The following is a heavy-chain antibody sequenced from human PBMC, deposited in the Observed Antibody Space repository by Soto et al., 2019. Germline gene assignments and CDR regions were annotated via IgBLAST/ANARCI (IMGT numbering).Heavy chain of an antibody. J-gene: IGHJ3*02. CDR3: ARTNKAYYYDSSGYYYHFAFDI. Sequence: SDTLSLTCTIDADSISRYYWSWIPQPPGKGLEWIGYIYYSGSTNYNPSLKSRVTISVDTSKNQFSLKLSSVTAADTAVYYCARTNKAYYYDSSGYYYHFAFDIWGQGTMVT. CDR1: ADSISRYY. D-gene: IGHD3-22*01. V-gene: IGHV4-59*08. CDR2: IYYSGST.